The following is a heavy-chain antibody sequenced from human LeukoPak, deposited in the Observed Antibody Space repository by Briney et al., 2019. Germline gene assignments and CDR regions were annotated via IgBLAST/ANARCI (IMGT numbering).Heavy chain of an antibody. CDR3: ARDYYDFWSGHNWFDP. V-gene: IGHV4-4*07. Sequence: SETLSLTCTVSGGSISSYYWSWIRQPAGKGLEWIGRIYTSGSTNYNPSLKSRVTISVDKSKNQFSLKLSSVTAADTAVYYCARDYYDFWSGHNWFDPWGQGTLVTVSS. CDR1: GGSISSYY. D-gene: IGHD3-3*01. CDR2: IYTSGST. J-gene: IGHJ5*02.